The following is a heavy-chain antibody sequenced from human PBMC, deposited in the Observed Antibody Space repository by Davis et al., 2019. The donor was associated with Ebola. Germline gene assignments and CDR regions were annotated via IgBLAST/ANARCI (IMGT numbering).Heavy chain of an antibody. Sequence: GESLKISCKGSGYRFTSYWIGWVRQMPGKGLEWMGIIYPGDSRIRYSPSFQGHVTLSVDKSFTTAYLQWSSLKASDTAMYYCARGDYCSISTCPFDSWGQGTLVTVSS. V-gene: IGHV5-51*01. J-gene: IGHJ4*02. D-gene: IGHD2-2*01. CDR1: GYRFTSYW. CDR2: IYPGDSRI. CDR3: ARGDYCSISTCPFDS.